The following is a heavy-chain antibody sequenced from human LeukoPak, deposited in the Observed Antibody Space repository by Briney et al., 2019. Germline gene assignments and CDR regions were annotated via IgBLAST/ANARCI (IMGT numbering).Heavy chain of an antibody. CDR1: GFTFSSYG. J-gene: IGHJ4*02. V-gene: IGHV3-30*02. CDR3: ARDPDYDFWSGYFYYFDY. CDR2: IRYDGSNK. D-gene: IGHD3-3*01. Sequence: PGGSLRLSCAASGFTFSSYGMHWVRQAPGKGLEWVAFIRYDGSNKYYADSVKGRFTISRDNSKNTLYLQMNSLRAEDTAVYYCARDPDYDFWSGYFYYFDYWGQGTLVTVSS.